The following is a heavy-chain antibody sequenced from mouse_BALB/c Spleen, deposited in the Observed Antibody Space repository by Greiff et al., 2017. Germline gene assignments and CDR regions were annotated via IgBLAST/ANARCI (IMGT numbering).Heavy chain of an antibody. CDR3: ARAGRYDGFAY. D-gene: IGHD2-14*01. CDR2: IWAGGST. CDR1: GFSLTSYG. Sequence: QVQLKESGPGLVAPSQSLSITCTVSGFSLTSYGVHWVRQPPGKGLEWLGVIWAGGSTNYNSALMSRLSISKDNSKSQVFLKMNSLQTDDTAMYYCARAGRYDGFAYWGQGTLVTVSA. J-gene: IGHJ3*01. V-gene: IGHV2-9*02.